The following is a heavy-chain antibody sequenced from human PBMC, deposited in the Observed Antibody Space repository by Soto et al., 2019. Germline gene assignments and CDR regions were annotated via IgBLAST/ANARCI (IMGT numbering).Heavy chain of an antibody. J-gene: IGHJ6*02. Sequence: GGSLRLSCAASGFTFSTYSMNWVRQAPGKGLEWVSSITGSSNFIYCADSVKGRFTISRDNAKNSLYLQINSLRAEDTAVYYCSRGLLWFGENLYGMDVWGQGTTVTVSS. CDR2: ITGSSNFI. CDR1: GFTFSTYS. V-gene: IGHV3-21*01. CDR3: SRGLLWFGENLYGMDV. D-gene: IGHD3-10*01.